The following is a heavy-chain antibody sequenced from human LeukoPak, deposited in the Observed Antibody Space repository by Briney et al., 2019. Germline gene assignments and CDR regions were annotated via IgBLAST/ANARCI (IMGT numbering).Heavy chain of an antibody. Sequence: SETLSLTCTVSGGSLSSYYWSWIPQPPGKGLEWIGYIYYSGSTNYNLSLKSRVTISVDTSKNQFSLKLSSVTAADTAVYYCARHYYYDGRFDPWGEGTLVTVSS. V-gene: IGHV4-59*08. D-gene: IGHD3-22*01. CDR3: ARHYYYDGRFDP. CDR2: IYYSGST. J-gene: IGHJ5*02. CDR1: GGSLSSYY.